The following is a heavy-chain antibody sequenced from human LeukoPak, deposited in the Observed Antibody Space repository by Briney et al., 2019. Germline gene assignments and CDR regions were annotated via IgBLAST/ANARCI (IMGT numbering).Heavy chain of an antibody. Sequence: PGRSLRLSCAASGFTFSNYGMHWVRQAPGKGLELVGVISYSGSNKYYADSVKGRFTISRDNSKNTLYLQMNSLRAEDTDVYYCARDSQVVRGVLVAWGQGTLVTVSS. J-gene: IGHJ5*02. D-gene: IGHD3-10*01. CDR1: GFTFSNYG. CDR2: ISYSGSNK. CDR3: ARDSQVVRGVLVA. V-gene: IGHV3-30*03.